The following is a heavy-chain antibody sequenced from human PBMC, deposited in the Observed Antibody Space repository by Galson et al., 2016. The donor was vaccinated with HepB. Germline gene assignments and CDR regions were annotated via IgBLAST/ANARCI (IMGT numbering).Heavy chain of an antibody. CDR2: MYDSGTT. Sequence: SETLSLTCSVSGGSISNNYWFWIRQPPGKGLEWIGYMYDSGTTNYNPSLKSRVTISVDTSKNQFSLSLSSVTAADTAICYCATSPGGGDDHWGQGALATVSS. CDR1: GGSISNNY. J-gene: IGHJ5*02. CDR3: ATSPGGGDDH. V-gene: IGHV4-59*01. D-gene: IGHD1-14*01.